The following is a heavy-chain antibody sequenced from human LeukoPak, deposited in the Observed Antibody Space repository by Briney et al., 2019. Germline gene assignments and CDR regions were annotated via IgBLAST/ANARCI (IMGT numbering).Heavy chain of an antibody. CDR2: ISGSGGST. CDR1: GFTFSSYA. V-gene: IGHV3-23*01. Sequence: GRSLRLSCAASGFTFSSYAMSWVRQAPGKGLEWVSAISGSGGSTYYADSVKGRFTISRDNSKNTLYLQMNSLRAEDTAVYYCAKDLPRITIFGVARDYWGQGTLVTVSS. D-gene: IGHD3-3*01. CDR3: AKDLPRITIFGVARDY. J-gene: IGHJ4*02.